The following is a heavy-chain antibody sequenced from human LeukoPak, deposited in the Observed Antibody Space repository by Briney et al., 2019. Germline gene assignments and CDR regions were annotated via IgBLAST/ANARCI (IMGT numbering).Heavy chain of an antibody. Sequence: PSETLSLTCAVYGGSFSGYYWSWIRQPPGKGLEWIGEINHSGSTNYNPSLKSRVTISVDTSKNQFSLKLSSVTAADTAVYYCARPDYSSSWYHPRYYFDYWGQGTLVTVSS. D-gene: IGHD6-13*01. CDR3: ARPDYSSSWYHPRYYFDY. J-gene: IGHJ4*02. CDR2: INHSGST. V-gene: IGHV4-34*01. CDR1: GGSFSGYY.